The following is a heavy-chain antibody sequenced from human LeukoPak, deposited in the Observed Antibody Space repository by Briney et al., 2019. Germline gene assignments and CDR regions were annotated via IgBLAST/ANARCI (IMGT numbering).Heavy chain of an antibody. CDR1: GFTFDDHA. D-gene: IGHD6-13*01. CDR3: ARDRYSSSWYGDNWFDP. V-gene: IGHV3-9*01. CDR2: ISWGGGDV. Sequence: GGSLRLSCEASGFTFDDHAMHWVRQAPGKGLEWVSGISWGGGDVDYADSVKGRFTISRDNAKNSLYLQMNSLRAEDTAVYYCARDRYSSSWYGDNWFDPWGQGTLVTVSS. J-gene: IGHJ5*02.